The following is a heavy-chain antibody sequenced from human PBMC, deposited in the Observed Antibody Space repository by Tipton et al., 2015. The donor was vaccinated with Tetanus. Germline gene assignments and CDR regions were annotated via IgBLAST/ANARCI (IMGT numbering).Heavy chain of an antibody. J-gene: IGHJ2*01. V-gene: IGHV5-51*01. CDR2: IDPRDSAA. CDR1: GYNFSHYS. CDR3: ARRRSAVLSGGYHWYFDL. D-gene: IGHD3-22*01. Sequence: VQLVQSGAEVKKPGESLKISCQGYGYNFSHYSIGWVRQMPGKGLEWVGIIDPRDSAARYGPTFRGQVIISADKSISTTSLQWGSLTASDTGIYYCARRRSAVLSGGYHWYFDLWGRGTMVTVSS.